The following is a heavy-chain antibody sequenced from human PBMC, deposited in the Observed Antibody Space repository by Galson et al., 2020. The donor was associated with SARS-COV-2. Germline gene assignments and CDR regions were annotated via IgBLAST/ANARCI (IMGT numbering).Heavy chain of an antibody. J-gene: IGHJ5*02. V-gene: IGHV3-23*01. D-gene: IGHD6-19*01. CDR1: GFTFRSYA. CDR3: ARPGLTVAYTRWFDL. Sequence: GGSLRLSCAASGFTFRSYAMSWFRQAPGKGLEWVSAIDSGTGGTHYADSVKGRFTISRDDSQNMMYLQMNNLRADDSAIYYCARPGLTVAYTRWFDLWGQGARVTVSP. CDR2: IDSGTGGT.